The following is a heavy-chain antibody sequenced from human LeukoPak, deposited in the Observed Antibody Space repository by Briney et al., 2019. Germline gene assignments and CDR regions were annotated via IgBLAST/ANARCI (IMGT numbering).Heavy chain of an antibody. CDR2: IYYSGST. Sequence: SETLSLTCTVSGGSISGDDYYWNWIRQPPGKGLEWIGYIYYSGSTNYNPSLKSRVTISVDTSKNQFSLKLSSVTAADTAVYYCARGNSIAVAGNYWGQGTLVTVSS. V-gene: IGHV4-61*08. D-gene: IGHD6-19*01. CDR1: GGSISGDDYY. CDR3: ARGNSIAVAGNY. J-gene: IGHJ4*02.